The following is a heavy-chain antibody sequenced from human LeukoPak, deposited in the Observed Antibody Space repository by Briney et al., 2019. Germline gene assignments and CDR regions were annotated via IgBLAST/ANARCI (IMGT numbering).Heavy chain of an antibody. J-gene: IGHJ4*02. V-gene: IGHV1-3*01. CDR2: INAGNGDT. Sequence: ASVKVSCKASGYTFSSYAMHWLRRAPGQRLEWMGWINAGNGDTKYSQKFQGRVTIARDTSASTAYMELSSLRSEVTAVYYCARDRGGTGDFDYWGQGTLVTVSS. CDR1: GYTFSSYA. D-gene: IGHD1-1*01. CDR3: ARDRGGTGDFDY.